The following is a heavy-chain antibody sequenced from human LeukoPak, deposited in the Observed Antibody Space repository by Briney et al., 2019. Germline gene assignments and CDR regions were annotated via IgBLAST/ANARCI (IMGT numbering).Heavy chain of an antibody. D-gene: IGHD1-14*01. Sequence: GGSLRLSCAASGFTFSSYSMNWVRQAPGKGLEWVSSISSSSSYIYYADSVKGRFTISRDNAKNSLYLQLNSLRAEDTAVYYCARDSFASGRNFDYWGQGTLVTVSS. CDR1: GFTFSSYS. V-gene: IGHV3-21*01. J-gene: IGHJ4*02. CDR3: ARDSFASGRNFDY. CDR2: ISSSSSYI.